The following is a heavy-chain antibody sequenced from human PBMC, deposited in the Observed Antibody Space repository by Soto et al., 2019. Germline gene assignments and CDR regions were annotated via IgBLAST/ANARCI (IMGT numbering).Heavy chain of an antibody. Sequence: QVQLVESGGGVVQPGRSLRLSCAASGFTFSSYAMHWVRQAPGKGLEWVAVISYDGSNKYYADSVKGRFTISRDNYKNTLYLQMNRLRAEDTAVYYCARDFWTGYYGELGRPYFDYWGQGTLVTVCS. CDR2: ISYDGSNK. CDR1: GFTFSSYA. CDR3: ARDFWTGYYGELGRPYFDY. D-gene: IGHD3-3*01. J-gene: IGHJ4*02. V-gene: IGHV3-30-3*01.